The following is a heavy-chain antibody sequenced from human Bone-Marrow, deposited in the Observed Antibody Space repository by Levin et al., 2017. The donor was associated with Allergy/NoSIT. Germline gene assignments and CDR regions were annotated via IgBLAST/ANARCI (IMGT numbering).Heavy chain of an antibody. D-gene: IGHD1-14*01. CDR2: IDWNSGRV. CDR1: GPTLNDYA. Sequence: SGGSLRLSCAASGPTLNDYAMHWVRQAPGKGLEWVSGIDWNSGRVGYADSVKGRFTVSRDNAKSSLYLQMNSLRTDDTAVYYCGKDLKPGGMGVWGQGTTVTVSS. CDR3: GKDLKPGGMGV. J-gene: IGHJ6*02. V-gene: IGHV3-9*01.